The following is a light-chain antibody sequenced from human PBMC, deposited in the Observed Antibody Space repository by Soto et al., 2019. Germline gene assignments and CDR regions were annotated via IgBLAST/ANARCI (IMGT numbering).Light chain of an antibody. Sequence: EIVLTQSPGTLSLSPGERATLSCRASQSVSSSYLAWYQQKPGQAPRLLIYGASSRATGIPVRFSGSGYGTDFTLNISRLEPEDVAVYYCQQYGSSPETFGQGTKVESK. CDR3: QQYGSSPET. CDR2: GAS. J-gene: IGKJ1*01. V-gene: IGKV3-20*01. CDR1: QSVSSSY.